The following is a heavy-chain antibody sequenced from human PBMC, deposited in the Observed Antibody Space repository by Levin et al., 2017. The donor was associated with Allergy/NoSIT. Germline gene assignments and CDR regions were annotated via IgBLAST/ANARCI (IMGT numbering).Heavy chain of an antibody. J-gene: IGHJ4*02. CDR1: GFSFTSYS. Sequence: GGSLRLSCAASGFSFTSYSMNWVRQAPGKGLEWVSSISPSSSHIYYADSMKGRFTTFRDNAKNSLYLHMYSLRTEDTAVYDCARDRGYGDYDFYYWGQGTLVMVSS. CDR3: ARDRGYGDYDFYY. V-gene: IGHV3-21*01. D-gene: IGHD4-17*01. CDR2: ISPSSSHI.